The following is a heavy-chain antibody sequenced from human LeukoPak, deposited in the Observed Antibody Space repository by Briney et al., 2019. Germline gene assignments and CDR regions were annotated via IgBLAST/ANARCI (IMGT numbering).Heavy chain of an antibody. CDR2: IDIDGSST. V-gene: IGHV3-74*01. CDR3: ARDRPHNWFDP. J-gene: IGHJ5*02. Sequence: PGWSLRLSCAASGFTFSSYWMHWVRQAPGKGLVWVSRIDIDGSSTTYADSVKGRFTISRDNAKNTLYLQMNNLRAEDTAVYYCARDRPHNWFDPWGQGTLVTVSS. CDR1: GFTFSSYW.